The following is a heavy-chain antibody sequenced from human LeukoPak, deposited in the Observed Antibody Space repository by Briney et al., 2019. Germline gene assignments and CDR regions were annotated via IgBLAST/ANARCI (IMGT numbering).Heavy chain of an antibody. J-gene: IGHJ4*02. D-gene: IGHD3-10*01. CDR1: GYTLTELS. Sequence: ASVKVSCKVSGYTLTELSMHWVRQAPGKGLEWMGGFDPEDGETIYAQKFQGRVTMTRNTSISTAYMELSSLRSEDTAVYYCAVLWFGERWGQGTLVTVSS. CDR2: FDPEDGET. CDR3: AVLWFGER. V-gene: IGHV1-24*01.